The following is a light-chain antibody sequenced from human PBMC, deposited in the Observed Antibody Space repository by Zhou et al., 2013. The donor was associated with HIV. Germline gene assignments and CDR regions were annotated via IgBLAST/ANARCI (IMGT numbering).Light chain of an antibody. J-gene: IGKJ4*01. V-gene: IGKV1-39*01. Sequence: DIQMTQSPSSLSASVGDRVTITCRASPSIGRYLNWYQQKPGKAPKLLMFAASTLQTGVPSRFSGSGSETDFALTISSLQPEDFATYYCQQSYTVPLTFGGGTKVEIK. CDR3: QQSYTVPLT. CDR1: PSIGRY. CDR2: AAS.